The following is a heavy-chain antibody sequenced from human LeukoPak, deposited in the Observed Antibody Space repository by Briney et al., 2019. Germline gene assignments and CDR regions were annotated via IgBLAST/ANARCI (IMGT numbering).Heavy chain of an antibody. CDR2: ISGSGGST. Sequence: TGGTLRLSCAAAGFTFSSYGMSWVRQAPGKGLEWVSAISGSGGSTYYAGSVKGRFTISRDNSKNTLYLQMNSLRAEDTAVYYCAKIWTYDYWGQGTLVTVSS. V-gene: IGHV3-23*01. CDR1: GFTFSSYG. D-gene: IGHD3-10*01. CDR3: AKIWTYDY. J-gene: IGHJ4*02.